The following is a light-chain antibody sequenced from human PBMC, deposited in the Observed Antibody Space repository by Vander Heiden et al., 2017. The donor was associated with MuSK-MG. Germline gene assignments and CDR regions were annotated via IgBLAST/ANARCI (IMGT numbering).Light chain of an antibody. CDR3: QTWGTV. Sequence: QLVLTQSPSASASLGASVTLTCTLSSGHSSYAIAWHQQQPEKGPRYLMKLNSDGSHSKGDGIPDRFSGSSSGAERYLTISSLQSEDEADYYCQTWGTVFGGGTKLTVL. CDR1: SGHSSYA. J-gene: IGLJ2*01. V-gene: IGLV4-69*01. CDR2: LNSDGSH.